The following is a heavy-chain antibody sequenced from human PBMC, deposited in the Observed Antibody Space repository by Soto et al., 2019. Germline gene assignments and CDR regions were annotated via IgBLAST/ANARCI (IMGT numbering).Heavy chain of an antibody. D-gene: IGHD6-6*01. CDR3: AKNGYEYSTSSPWFDP. V-gene: IGHV3-23*01. CDR1: GFTFNNYA. Sequence: GGSLRLSCAASGFTFNNYAMNWVRQAPGKGLERVSSISSSGDDTYYPDSVKGRFTISRDNSRNTLYLQMNSLRAEDSAIYYCAKNGYEYSTSSPWFDPWGQGTLVTVSS. CDR2: ISSSGDDT. J-gene: IGHJ5*02.